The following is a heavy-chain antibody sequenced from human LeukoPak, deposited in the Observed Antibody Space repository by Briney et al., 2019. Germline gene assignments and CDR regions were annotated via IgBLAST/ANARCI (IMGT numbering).Heavy chain of an antibody. J-gene: IGHJ5*02. CDR1: GFTFSRYE. V-gene: IGHV3-13*01. CDR2: IGTAGDT. Sequence: GGSLRLSCAASGFTFSRYEMHWVRQATGKGLEWVSAIGTAGDTYYPGSVKGRFTISRENAKNSLYLQMNSLRVGDTAVYYCARATGSGWQNNWFDPWGQGTLVTVSP. CDR3: ARATGSGWQNNWFDP. D-gene: IGHD6-19*01.